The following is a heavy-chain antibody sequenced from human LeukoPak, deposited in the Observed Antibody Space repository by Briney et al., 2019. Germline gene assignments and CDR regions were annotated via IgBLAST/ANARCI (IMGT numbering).Heavy chain of an antibody. D-gene: IGHD6-19*01. CDR1: GFTFSSYS. CDR3: AKRSSGWREYSQL. V-gene: IGHV3-23*01. CDR2: ISGSGGST. J-gene: IGHJ1*01. Sequence: GGSLRLSCAASGFTFSSYSMNWVRQAPGKGLEWVSAISGSGGSTYYADSVKGRFTISRDNSKNTLYLQMNSLRAEDTAVYYCAKRSSGWREYSQLWGQGTLVTVSS.